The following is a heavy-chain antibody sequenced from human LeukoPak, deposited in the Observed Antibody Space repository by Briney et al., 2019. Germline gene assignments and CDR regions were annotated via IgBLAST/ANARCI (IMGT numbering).Heavy chain of an antibody. CDR1: GFTFSSYW. CDR2: INSDGSST. CDR3: ARDTARNPELLDY. J-gene: IGHJ4*02. Sequence: GGSLRLSCAASGFTFSSYWMHWVGQAPGKRLVWVSRINSDGSSTSYADSVKGRFTISRDNAKNTLYVQMNSLRAEDTAVYYCARDTARNPELLDYWGQGTLVTVSS. D-gene: IGHD1-26*01. V-gene: IGHV3-74*01.